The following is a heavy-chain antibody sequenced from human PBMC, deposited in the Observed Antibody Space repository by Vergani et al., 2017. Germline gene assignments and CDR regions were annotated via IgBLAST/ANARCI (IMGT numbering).Heavy chain of an antibody. CDR3: AREGGPHSI. Sequence: QVLVVQSGSEFKKPGASVKVSCKTSGYTFNTYVICWVRQAPGQGLEWMGWINTNNGDPTYDQDFTGRFIFSLDTSASTAYLEINNLKPEDTAFYYCAREGGPHSIWGQGTLVTVSS. V-gene: IGHV7-4-1*02. J-gene: IGHJ4*03. CDR1: GYTFNTYV. D-gene: IGHD2-21*01. CDR2: INTNNGDP.